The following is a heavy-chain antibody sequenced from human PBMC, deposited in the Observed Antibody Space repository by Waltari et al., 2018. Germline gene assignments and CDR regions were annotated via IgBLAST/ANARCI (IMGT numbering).Heavy chain of an antibody. CDR1: GGTFSSYA. D-gene: IGHD3-22*01. J-gene: IGHJ4*02. Sequence: QVQLVQSGAEVKKPGSSVKVSCKASGGTFSSYAISWVRQAPGQGLEWRGGIIPIFGTANYAQKGQGRVTITADKSTSTAYMELSSLGSEDTAVYYCARKDYDSSGYYYDYWGQGTLVTVSS. CDR3: ARKDYDSSGYYYDY. V-gene: IGHV1-69*06. CDR2: IIPIFGTA.